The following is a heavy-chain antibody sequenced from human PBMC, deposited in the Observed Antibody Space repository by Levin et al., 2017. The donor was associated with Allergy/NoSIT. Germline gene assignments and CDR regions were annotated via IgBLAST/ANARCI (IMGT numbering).Heavy chain of an antibody. Sequence: LTGGSLRLSCAASGFTFSSYAMSWVRQAPGKGLEWVSAISGSGGSTYYADSVKGRFTISRDNSKNTLYLQMNSLRAEDTAVYYCAKDSLVRFLEWSPNWFDPWGQGTLVTVSS. CDR1: GFTFSSYA. V-gene: IGHV3-23*01. CDR3: AKDSLVRFLEWSPNWFDP. CDR2: ISGSGGST. D-gene: IGHD3-3*01. J-gene: IGHJ5*02.